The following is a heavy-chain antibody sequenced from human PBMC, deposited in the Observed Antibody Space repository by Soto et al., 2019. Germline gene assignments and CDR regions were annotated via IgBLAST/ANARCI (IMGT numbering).Heavy chain of an antibody. D-gene: IGHD6-13*01. Sequence: XESLRLFCRAPGFIFNSYGMHWVRQAQGKGLEWVAVISYDGSNKYYADSVKGRFNISRDNSKNTLYLQMTSLRAGDTSVYYCTKGLIGSRSTWDWFDPSGRGTLVTAPQ. J-gene: IGHJ5*02. CDR3: TKGLIGSRSTWDWFDP. CDR2: ISYDGSNK. CDR1: GFIFNSYG. V-gene: IGHV3-30*18.